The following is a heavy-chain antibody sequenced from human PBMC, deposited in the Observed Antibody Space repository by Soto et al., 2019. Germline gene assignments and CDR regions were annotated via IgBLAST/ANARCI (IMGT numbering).Heavy chain of an antibody. Sequence: PSETLSLTCNVSGGSLRTADYYWSWIRQPPGKGLEWIGYIYYRGSTYYNPSLESRVAISIDTSKNQFSLNLTSVTAADTAVYYCVSDYDSGGYIGYWGQGTLVTVSS. J-gene: IGHJ4*02. CDR3: VSDYDSGGYIGY. D-gene: IGHD3-22*01. CDR1: GGSLRTADYY. V-gene: IGHV4-30-4*01. CDR2: IYYRGST.